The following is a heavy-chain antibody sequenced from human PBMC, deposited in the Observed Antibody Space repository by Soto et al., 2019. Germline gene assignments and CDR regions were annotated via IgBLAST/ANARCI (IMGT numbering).Heavy chain of an antibody. V-gene: IGHV3-30*03. D-gene: IGHD5-18*01. J-gene: IGHJ4*02. CDR1: GFAFSSYG. CDR3: VSDRGYGHASVPYS. CDR2: ISYDGSLQ. Sequence: QAQLVESGGGVVQPGRSLRLSCAASGFAFSSYGMHWVRQAPGTGLGWVAVISYDGSLQHYADSVKGRFTISRDNSKNMVLLQMSSLRVEDTAVYYCVSDRGYGHASVPYSWGQGTLVSVSS.